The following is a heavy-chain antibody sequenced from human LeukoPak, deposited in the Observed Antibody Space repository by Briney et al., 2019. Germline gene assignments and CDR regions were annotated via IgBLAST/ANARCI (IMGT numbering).Heavy chain of an antibody. D-gene: IGHD5-24*01. V-gene: IGHV1-69*04. Sequence: GASVKVSCKASGGTFSSYAISWVRQAPGQGLEWMGRIIPILGIANYAQKFQGRVTITADKSTSTAYMELSSLRSEDTAVYYCARDQGLEMATHHGVDYWGQGTLVTVSS. CDR3: ARDQGLEMATHHGVDY. CDR2: IIPILGIA. CDR1: GGTFSSYA. J-gene: IGHJ4*02.